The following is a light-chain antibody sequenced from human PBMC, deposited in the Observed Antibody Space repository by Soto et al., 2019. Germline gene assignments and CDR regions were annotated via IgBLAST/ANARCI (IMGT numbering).Light chain of an antibody. J-gene: IGKJ1*01. CDR1: QSISSW. CDR2: DGS. CDR3: QQYNSYSGT. Sequence: DIQMTQSPSTLSASVGDRVTITCRASQSISSWLAWYQQKPGKAPKLLIYDGSSLESGVPSRFSGSGSVTEFTLTISSLQPDDFATYYCQQYNSYSGTFGQGTKVDIK. V-gene: IGKV1-5*01.